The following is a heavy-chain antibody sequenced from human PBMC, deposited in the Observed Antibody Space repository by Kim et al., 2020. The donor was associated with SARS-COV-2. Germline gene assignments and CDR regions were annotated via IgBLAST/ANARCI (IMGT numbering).Heavy chain of an antibody. V-gene: IGHV4-38-2*02. J-gene: IGHJ5*02. D-gene: IGHD3-10*01. Sequence: SETLSLTCTVSGYSISSGYYWGWIRQPPGKGLEWIGSIYHSGSTYYNPSLKSRVTISVDTSKNQFSLKLRSVTAADTAVYYCARDGLGSGSYYSGRYNWFDPWGQGTLVTVSS. CDR3: ARDGLGSGSYYSGRYNWFDP. CDR1: GYSISSGYY. CDR2: IYHSGST.